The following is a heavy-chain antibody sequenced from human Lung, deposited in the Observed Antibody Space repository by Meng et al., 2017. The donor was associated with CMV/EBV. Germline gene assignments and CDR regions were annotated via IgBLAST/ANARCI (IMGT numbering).Heavy chain of an antibody. D-gene: IGHD6-19*01. CDR1: GLSVMTNY. V-gene: IGHV3-66*02. CDR3: LGGHVAAAVPFDY. J-gene: IGHJ4*02. CDR2: IYSGGTT. Sequence: GGSLRLXXAVSGLSVMTNYMSWVRQAPGKGLEWVSVIYSGGTTIYADSVKGRFTFSRDSSKNTLYLQMNHLRPEDTAVYYCLGGHVAAAVPFDYWGQGTLVXVSS.